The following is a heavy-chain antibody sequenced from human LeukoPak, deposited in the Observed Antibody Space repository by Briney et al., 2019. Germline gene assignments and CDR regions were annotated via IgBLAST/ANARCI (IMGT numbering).Heavy chain of an antibody. Sequence: SETLSLTCTVSGGSINNDYWSWIRQPPGKGLEWIGYIYYRGNTNCNPSLKSRVTISVDTSKNQFSLNLSSVTAADTAVYYCARGGMRDALWHGNYFDYWGQGSLVTVSS. J-gene: IGHJ4*02. V-gene: IGHV4-59*01. D-gene: IGHD5-24*01. CDR2: IYYRGNT. CDR1: GGSINNDY. CDR3: ARGGMRDALWHGNYFDY.